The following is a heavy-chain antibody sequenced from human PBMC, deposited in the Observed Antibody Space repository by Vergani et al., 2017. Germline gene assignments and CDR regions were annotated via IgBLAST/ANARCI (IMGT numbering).Heavy chain of an antibody. Sequence: EVQLVESGGGLVKPGGSLRLSCAASGFTFSSYSMNWVRQAPGKGLEWVSSISSSSSYIYYADSVKGRFTISRDNAKNSLYLQMNSLRAEDTAVYYCARDQAYCGGGCYPYGHFNDYWGQGTLVTVSS. D-gene: IGHD2-21*02. CDR3: ARDQAYCGGGCYPYGHFNDY. J-gene: IGHJ4*02. CDR2: ISSSSSYI. V-gene: IGHV3-21*04. CDR1: GFTFSSYS.